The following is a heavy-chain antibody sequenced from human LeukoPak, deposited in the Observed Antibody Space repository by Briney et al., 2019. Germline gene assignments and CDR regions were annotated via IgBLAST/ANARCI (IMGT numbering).Heavy chain of an antibody. Sequence: GGSLRLSCEASGFTFSRYWMHWVRQAPGKGLVWVSRINSDGKTNDADSVKGRFTISRDNAKNTVSLQMDSLRAEDTGVYYCARAPSEVGGYYPEYFRHWGQGTLVTVSS. V-gene: IGHV3-74*01. J-gene: IGHJ1*01. CDR3: ARAPSEVGGYYPEYFRH. CDR1: GFTFSRYW. CDR2: INSDGKT. D-gene: IGHD2-21*02.